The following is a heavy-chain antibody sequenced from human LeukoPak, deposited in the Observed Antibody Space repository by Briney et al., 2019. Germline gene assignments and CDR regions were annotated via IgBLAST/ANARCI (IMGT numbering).Heavy chain of an antibody. CDR1: GGPFSSYA. J-gene: IGHJ4*02. V-gene: IGHV1-69*06. CDR3: ARDQVHPSFDY. Sequence: ASVKVSCKASGGPFSSYAISWVRQAPGLGLEWMGRIIPIFGTANYAQKFQGRVTITADKSTSTAYMELSSLRSEDTAVYYCARDQVHPSFDYWGQGTLVTVSS. CDR2: IIPIFGTA.